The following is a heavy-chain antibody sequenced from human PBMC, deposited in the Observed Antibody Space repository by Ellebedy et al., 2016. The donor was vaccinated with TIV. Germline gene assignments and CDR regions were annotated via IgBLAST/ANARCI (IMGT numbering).Heavy chain of an antibody. J-gene: IGHJ2*01. CDR3: ARGNYQDVDLDHWYFAL. CDR2: ISPRGST. Sequence: MPSETLSLTCAVYGGSFSGYSWSWIRQPPGKGLGWIGEISPRGSTSYNPSLRSRVTISIDTSKHQFSLRLSSVTAADTAVYYCARGNYQDVDLDHWYFALWGRGTLVTVSS. D-gene: IGHD4-11*01. V-gene: IGHV4-34*01. CDR1: GGSFSGYS.